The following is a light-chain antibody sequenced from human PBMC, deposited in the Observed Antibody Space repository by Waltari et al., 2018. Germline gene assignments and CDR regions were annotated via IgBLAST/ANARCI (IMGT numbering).Light chain of an antibody. CDR1: QSITTW. CDR3: QQYSSYSWT. CDR2: TAS. Sequence: DIQMTQSPSTLSASVGDRVTITCRASQSITTWLAWYQQKPGKAPKLLIYTASSLESGVPSRFSGSGSGTEFTLTFSSLQPDDFATYYCQQYSSYSWTFGQGTKVEIK. J-gene: IGKJ1*01. V-gene: IGKV1-5*03.